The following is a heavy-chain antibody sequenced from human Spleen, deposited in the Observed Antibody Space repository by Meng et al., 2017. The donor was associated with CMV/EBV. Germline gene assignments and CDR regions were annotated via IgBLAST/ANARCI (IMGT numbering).Heavy chain of an antibody. D-gene: IGHD2-2*01. CDR2: IGTAGDT. V-gene: IGHV3-13*03. CDR3: AKDGPRRFGELLSGGQGYFDY. J-gene: IGHJ4*02. Sequence: GESLKISCAACGFTFSSYDMHWVRQATGKGLEWVSAIGTAGDTYYPGSVKGQFTISRENAKNSLYLQMNSLRAEDTAVYYCAKDGPRRFGELLSGGQGYFDYWGQGTLVTVSS. CDR1: GFTFSSYD.